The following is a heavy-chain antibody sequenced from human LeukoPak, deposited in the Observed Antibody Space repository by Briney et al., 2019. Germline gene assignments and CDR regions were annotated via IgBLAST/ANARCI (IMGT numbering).Heavy chain of an antibody. D-gene: IGHD3-10*01. J-gene: IGHJ4*02. CDR2: VKSDGSNP. CDR1: GFTFSSYW. CDR3: ARDIVSGSGSLDY. Sequence: GGSLRLSCAASGFTFSSYWMSWVRQAPGKGLVWVSRVKSDGSNPSYADSVKGRFTISRDNAENMLYLQMNTLGAEDTAVYYCARDIVSGSGSLDYWGQGTLVTVSS. V-gene: IGHV3-74*01.